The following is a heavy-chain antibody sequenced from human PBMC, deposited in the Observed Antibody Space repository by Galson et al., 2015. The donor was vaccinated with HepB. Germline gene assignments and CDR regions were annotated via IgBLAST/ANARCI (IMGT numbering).Heavy chain of an antibody. CDR2: IIPIFGTA. J-gene: IGHJ6*02. V-gene: IGHV1-69*06. CDR3: ARGDYYYYGMAV. Sequence: SVKVSCKASGGTFSSYAISWVRQAPGQGLEWMGGIIPIFGTANYAQKFQGRVTITADKSTSTAYMELSSLRSEDTAVSYCARGDYYYYGMAVWGQGTTVTVSS. CDR1: GGTFSSYA.